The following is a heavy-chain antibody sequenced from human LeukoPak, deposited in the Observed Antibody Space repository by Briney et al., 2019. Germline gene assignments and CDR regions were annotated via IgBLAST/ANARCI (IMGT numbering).Heavy chain of an antibody. CDR3: AGEDRPRYFYDGCGYYHFDY. Sequence: SETLSLTCTVSGGSISSSSYYGGWIRQPPGKGLEWIGSIYYSVSTYYNPSLKSRVTISVDTSKNQFSLKLSSVTAADTAVYYCAGEDRPRYFYDGCGYYHFDYWGQGTLVTVSS. CDR1: GGSISSSSYY. D-gene: IGHD3-22*01. V-gene: IGHV4-39*02. J-gene: IGHJ4*02. CDR2: IYYSVST.